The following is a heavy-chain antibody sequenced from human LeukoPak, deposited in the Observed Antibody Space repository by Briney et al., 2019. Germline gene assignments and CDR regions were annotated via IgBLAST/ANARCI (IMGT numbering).Heavy chain of an antibody. J-gene: IGHJ4*02. CDR2: IIPILGIA. Sequence: SVKISCKASGGTFSSYAISWVRQAPGQGLEWMGRIIPILGIANYAQKFQGRVTITADKSTSTAYMELSSLRSEDTAVYYCARENQAGGGSDYWGQGTLVTVSS. D-gene: IGHD2-15*01. CDR1: GGTFSSYA. V-gene: IGHV1-69*04. CDR3: ARENQAGGGSDY.